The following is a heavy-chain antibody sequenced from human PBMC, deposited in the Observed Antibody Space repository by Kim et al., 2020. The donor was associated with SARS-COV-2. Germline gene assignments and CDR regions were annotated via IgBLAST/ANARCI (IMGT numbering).Heavy chain of an antibody. J-gene: IGHJ4*02. V-gene: IGHV3-9*01. CDR2: ISWNSGSI. Sequence: GGSLRLSCAASGFTFDDYAMHWVRQAPGKGLEWVSGISWNSGSIGYADSVKGRFTISRDNAKNSLYLQMNSLRAEDTALYYCAKGKYFDWLPHAAFDYWGQGTLITVSS. D-gene: IGHD3-9*01. CDR3: AKGKYFDWLPHAAFDY. CDR1: GFTFDDYA.